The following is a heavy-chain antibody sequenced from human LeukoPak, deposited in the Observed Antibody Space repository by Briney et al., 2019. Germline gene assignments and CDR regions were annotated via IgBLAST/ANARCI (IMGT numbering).Heavy chain of an antibody. J-gene: IGHJ4*02. Sequence: GGSLRLSCAASGFTFSTYSMNWVRQAPGKGLEWVSYISSSTSTIYYADSVEGRFTISRDNSKNTLYLQMNSLRAEDTAVYYCAKDAVRFLEWLFYYFDYWGQGTLVTVSS. CDR2: ISSSTSTI. D-gene: IGHD3-3*01. V-gene: IGHV3-48*01. CDR3: AKDAVRFLEWLFYYFDY. CDR1: GFTFSTYS.